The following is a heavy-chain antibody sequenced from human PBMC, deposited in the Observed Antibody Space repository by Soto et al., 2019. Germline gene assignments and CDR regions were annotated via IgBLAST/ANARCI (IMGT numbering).Heavy chain of an antibody. CDR1: GGTFSSYA. CDR2: IIPIFGTA. J-gene: IGHJ4*02. CDR3: ARAYGDYAYYFDY. D-gene: IGHD4-17*01. Sequence: SVKVSCKASGGTFSSYAISWVRQAPGQGLEWMGGIIPIFGTANYAQKFQGRVTITADESASTAYMELSSLRSEDTAVYYCARAYGDYAYYFDYWGQGTLVTVSS. V-gene: IGHV1-69*13.